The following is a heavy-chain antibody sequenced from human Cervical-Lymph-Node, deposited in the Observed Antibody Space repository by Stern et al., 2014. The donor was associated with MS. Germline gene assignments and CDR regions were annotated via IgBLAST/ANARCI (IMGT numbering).Heavy chain of an antibody. CDR1: GDSISSYTHY. CDR3: AKHACTGAACPFDL. CDR2: VYYSGAT. V-gene: IGHV4-39*01. D-gene: IGHD2-8*02. J-gene: IGHJ4*02. Sequence: QLQLQESGPGLVKPSETLSLTCAVSGDSISSYTHYWAWIRQPPGKGLEWIGSVYYSGATYYNPSLKNPVTISVDTSKNHLSLGLNSVTAADTAVYYCAKHACTGAACPFDLWGQGTLVTVSS.